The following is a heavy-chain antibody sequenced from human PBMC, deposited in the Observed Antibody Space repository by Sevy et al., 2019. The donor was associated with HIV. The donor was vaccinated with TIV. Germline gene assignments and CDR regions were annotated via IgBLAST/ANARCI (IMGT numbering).Heavy chain of an antibody. CDR1: GFTFSSYA. CDR3: ARDLRVDLDF. J-gene: IGHJ4*02. CDR2: LSFDGRKT. V-gene: IGHV3-30*04. Sequence: GGSLRLSCAASGFTFSSYAFHWVRQAPGKGLEWVAVLSFDGRKTDYANSVRVRFTISKDNSKNTLHLRMSRLRGDDTAVYYCARDLRVDLDFWGQGTLVTVSS.